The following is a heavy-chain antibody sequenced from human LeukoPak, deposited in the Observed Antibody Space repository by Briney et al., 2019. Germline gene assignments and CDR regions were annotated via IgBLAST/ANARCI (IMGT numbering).Heavy chain of an antibody. CDR2: INSDGSIT. CDR1: GFTFRNKW. CDR3: AKWDFG. V-gene: IGHV3-74*01. D-gene: IGHD1-26*01. Sequence: GGSLRLSCAASGFTFRNKWMHWVRRAPGKGPVWVSRINSDGSITNYADSVKGRFTIPRDNAKNTVYLQMNSLRAEDTAVYYCAKWDFGWGQGTLVTVSS. J-gene: IGHJ4*02.